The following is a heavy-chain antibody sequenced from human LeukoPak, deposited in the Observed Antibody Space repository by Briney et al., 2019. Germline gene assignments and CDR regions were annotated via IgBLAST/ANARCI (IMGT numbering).Heavy chain of an antibody. J-gene: IGHJ5*02. CDR2: IKQDGSEK. V-gene: IGHV3-7*01. Sequence: GGSLRLSCAASGFTFNKYNMNWVRQAPGKGLEWVANIKQDGSEKYYVDSVKGRFTISRDNAKNSLYLQMNSLRAEDTAVYYCARDAYYYGSGSYYKFDPWGQGTLVTVSS. CDR3: ARDAYYYGSGSYYKFDP. D-gene: IGHD3-10*01. CDR1: GFTFNKYN.